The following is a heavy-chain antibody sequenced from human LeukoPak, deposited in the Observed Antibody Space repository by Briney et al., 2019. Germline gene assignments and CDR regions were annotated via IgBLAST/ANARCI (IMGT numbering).Heavy chain of an antibody. V-gene: IGHV5-51*01. Sequence: GESLQISCQGSGYSFTSYWIGWVRQMPGKGLEWMGIIYPGDSDTRYSPSFQGQVTISADKSISTAYLQWSSLKASDTAMYYCARVLCSGGSCYLENWGREPWSPSPQ. CDR2: IYPGDSDT. D-gene: IGHD2-15*01. CDR1: GYSFTSYW. CDR3: ARVLCSGGSCYLEN. J-gene: IGHJ4*02.